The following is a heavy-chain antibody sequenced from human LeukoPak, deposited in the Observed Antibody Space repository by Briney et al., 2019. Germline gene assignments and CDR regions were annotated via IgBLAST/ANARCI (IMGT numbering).Heavy chain of an antibody. V-gene: IGHV1-69*04. Sequence: SVKVSCKASGGTFSSYAISWVRQAPGQGLEWMGRIIPILGIANYAQKFQGRVTITADKSTSTAYMELSSLRSEDTAVYYCARADYGDYSSLIGASGYWGQGTLVTVSS. CDR2: IIPILGIA. D-gene: IGHD4-17*01. CDR3: ARADYGDYSSLIGASGY. CDR1: GGTFSSYA. J-gene: IGHJ4*02.